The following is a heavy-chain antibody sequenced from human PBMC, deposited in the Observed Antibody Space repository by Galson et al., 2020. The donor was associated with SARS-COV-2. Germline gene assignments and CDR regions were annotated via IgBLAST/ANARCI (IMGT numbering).Heavy chain of an antibody. D-gene: IGHD4-4*01. CDR1: GFTFSSYG. J-gene: IGHJ4*02. V-gene: IGHV3-33*01. CDR3: ARAGRDGYSFDY. CDR2: IWNDGSNK. Sequence: TGGSLSLSCAASGFTFSSYGMHWVRQAPGKGLEWVAVIWNDGSNKYYADSVKGRFTISRDNSKNTLSLQMNSLRAEDTAVYYCARAGRDGYSFDYWGQGTLVTVSS.